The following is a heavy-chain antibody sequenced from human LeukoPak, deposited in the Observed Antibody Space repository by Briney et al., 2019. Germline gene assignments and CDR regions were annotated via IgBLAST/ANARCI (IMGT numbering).Heavy chain of an antibody. V-gene: IGHV3-74*01. CDR1: GFIFSSYW. CDR3: ARGWIQLWDYFDY. J-gene: IGHJ4*02. D-gene: IGHD5-18*01. CDR2: INSDGSST. Sequence: TGGSLRLSCAASGFIFSSYWMHWVRQAPGKGLVWVSRINSDGSSTSYADSVKGRFTISRDNAKNTLYLQMNSLRADDTAVYYCARGWIQLWDYFDYWGQGTLVTVSS.